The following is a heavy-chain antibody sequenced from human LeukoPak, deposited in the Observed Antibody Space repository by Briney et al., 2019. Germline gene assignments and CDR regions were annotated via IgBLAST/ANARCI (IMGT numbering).Heavy chain of an antibody. J-gene: IGHJ4*02. Sequence: ASVTVSCKASGYTFTSYYMHWVRQAPGQGLEWMGIINPSGGSTSYAQKFQGRVTMTRDMSTSTVYMELSSLRSEDTAVYYCARDGRSSGWYDYWGQGTLVTVSS. CDR3: ARDGRSSGWYDY. CDR2: INPSGGST. D-gene: IGHD6-19*01. V-gene: IGHV1-46*01. CDR1: GYTFTSYY.